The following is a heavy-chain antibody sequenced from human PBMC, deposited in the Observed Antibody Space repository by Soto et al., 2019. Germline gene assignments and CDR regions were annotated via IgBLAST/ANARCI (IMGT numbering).Heavy chain of an antibody. CDR1: GFTFSSYG. J-gene: IGHJ4*02. CDR3: TTDSNGEFGDY. CDR2: IKSKTDGGTT. Sequence: TGWSLRLSCAASGFTFSSYGMHWVRQAPGKGLEWVGLIKSKTDGGTTDYAAPVKGRFTISRDDSKNTLYLQMNSLKTEDTAVYYWTTDSNGEFGDYWGQGTMGTVSS. D-gene: IGHD3-16*01. V-gene: IGHV3-15*07.